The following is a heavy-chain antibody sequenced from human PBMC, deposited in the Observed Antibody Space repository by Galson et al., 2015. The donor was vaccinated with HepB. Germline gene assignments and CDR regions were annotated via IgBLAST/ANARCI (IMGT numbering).Heavy chain of an antibody. D-gene: IGHD4-17*01. Sequence: LRLSCAASGFTFSNYAMSWVRQAPGEGLEWVSGISGSGGSTYYADPVKGRFTISRDNSKNTLYLQMNSLRAEDTAIYYCAKLPSSSTVSRYMDVWGKGTTVTVSS. J-gene: IGHJ6*04. CDR3: AKLPSSSTVSRYMDV. V-gene: IGHV3-23*01. CDR2: ISGSGGST. CDR1: GFTFSNYA.